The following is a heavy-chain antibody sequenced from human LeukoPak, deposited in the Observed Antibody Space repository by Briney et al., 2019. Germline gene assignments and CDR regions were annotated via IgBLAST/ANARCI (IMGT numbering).Heavy chain of an antibody. CDR3: VKRNSFYLDY. CDR1: GFIFSNYG. Sequence: PGGSLRLSCAVSGFIFSNYGMHWVRQAPGKGMGWGAFIGYDGSNKYYADSVKGRFTVSRDNSKNTLYLEMNSLRGEDTAVYYCVKRNSFYLDYWAQGTLFTVSS. CDR2: IGYDGSNK. J-gene: IGHJ4*02. D-gene: IGHD1-7*01. V-gene: IGHV3-30*02.